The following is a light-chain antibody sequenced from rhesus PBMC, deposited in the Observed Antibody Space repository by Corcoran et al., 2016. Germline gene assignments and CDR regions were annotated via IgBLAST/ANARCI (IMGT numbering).Light chain of an antibody. J-gene: IGKJ3*01. CDR3: QQRNSYPFT. Sequence: DIQLTQSTSSLSASVGDRVTITCRASQGIRSYLAWYQQKSGKAPKILIYDASNLQSWVPSRFSGSGSGTESTLTCSILQPEHFATYYCQQRNSYPFTFGPGTKLDIK. CDR1: QGIRSY. V-gene: IGKV1-38*01. CDR2: DAS.